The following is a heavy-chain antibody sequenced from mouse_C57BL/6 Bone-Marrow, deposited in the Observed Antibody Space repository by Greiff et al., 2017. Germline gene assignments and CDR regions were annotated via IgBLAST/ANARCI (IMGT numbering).Heavy chain of an antibody. V-gene: IGHV1-18*01. CDR1: GYTFTDYN. CDR3: AREGGSKYFDY. CDR2: INPNNGGT. Sequence: VQLQQSGPELVKPGASVKIPCKASGYTFTDYNMDWVKQSHGKSLEWIGDINPNNGGTICNQKFKGKATLTVDKSSSTAYMELRSLTSEDTAVYYCAREGGSKYFDYWGQGTTLTVSS. J-gene: IGHJ2*01. D-gene: IGHD1-1*01.